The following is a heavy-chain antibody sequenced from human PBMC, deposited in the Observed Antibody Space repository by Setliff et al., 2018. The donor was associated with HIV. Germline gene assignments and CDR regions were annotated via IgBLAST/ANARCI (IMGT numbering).Heavy chain of an antibody. D-gene: IGHD4-17*01. CDR3: AKDGYSDYLNSYFDY. J-gene: IGHJ4*02. CDR2: ISSTGTYI. V-gene: IGHV3-21*04. CDR1: GFNFSSHT. Sequence: LSLSCAASGFNFSSHTMNWIRQAPGKGLEWVSSISSTGTYIYYADSVKGRFTISRDNSKDTLYLQMNSLRAEDTAVYYCAKDGYSDYLNSYFDYWGQGTLVTSPQ.